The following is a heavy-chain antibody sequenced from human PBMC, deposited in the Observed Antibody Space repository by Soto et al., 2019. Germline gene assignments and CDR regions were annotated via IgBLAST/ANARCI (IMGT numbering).Heavy chain of an antibody. J-gene: IGHJ5*02. CDR3: ARGDWFHP. CDR2: IYYTGTT. V-gene: IGHV4-30-4*01. Sequence: TLSLTCTVSGGSISSGDYYWNWIRQPPGKGLEWIGYIYYTGTTKYNPSLKSRATLSVDTAKNRFSLNLTSLTAADTAVYYCARGDWFHPWGQGALVTVSS. CDR1: GGSISSGDYY.